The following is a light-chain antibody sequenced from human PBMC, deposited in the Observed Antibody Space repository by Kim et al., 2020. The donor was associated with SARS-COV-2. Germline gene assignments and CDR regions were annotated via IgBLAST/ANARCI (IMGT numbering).Light chain of an antibody. V-gene: IGKV1-27*01. CDR1: QSISNY. J-gene: IGKJ5*01. CDR2: AAS. CDR3: QKYNSAPPIT. Sequence: SVGDRVTITCRASQSISNYLDWYQQKPGKVPKLLIYAASTLQSGVPARFSGSGSGTDFNLTISSMQPEDVETDYCQKYNSAPPITFGQGTRLEIK.